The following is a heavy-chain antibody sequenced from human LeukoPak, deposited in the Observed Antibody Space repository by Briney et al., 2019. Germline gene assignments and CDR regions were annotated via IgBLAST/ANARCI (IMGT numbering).Heavy chain of an antibody. J-gene: IGHJ6*02. Sequence: PGESLKISCKGSGYSFTSYWIGWVRQMPGKGLEWMGIIYPGDSDTRYSPSFQGQVTISAGKSISTAYLQWSSLKASDTAMYYCARGKAVADPYYYYGMDVWGQGTTVTVSS. CDR2: IYPGDSDT. CDR1: GYSFTSYW. D-gene: IGHD6-19*01. CDR3: ARGKAVADPYYYYGMDV. V-gene: IGHV5-51*01.